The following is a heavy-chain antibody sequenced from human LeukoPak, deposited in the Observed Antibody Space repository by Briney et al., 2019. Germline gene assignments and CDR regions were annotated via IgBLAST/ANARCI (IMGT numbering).Heavy chain of an antibody. D-gene: IGHD1-14*01. CDR3: ARGVAGTALDY. Sequence: PLETLSLTCAVSGGSISSGDNSWNWIRQPPGKGLEWIGDIYYSGSTYYNPSLKSRVTISVDRSKNQFSLKLSSVTAADTAVYYCARGVAGTALDYWGQGTLVTVFS. V-gene: IGHV4-30-2*01. J-gene: IGHJ4*02. CDR2: IYYSGST. CDR1: GGSISSGDNS.